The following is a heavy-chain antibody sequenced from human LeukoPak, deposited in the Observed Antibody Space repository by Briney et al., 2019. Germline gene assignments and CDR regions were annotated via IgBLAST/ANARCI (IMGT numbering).Heavy chain of an antibody. Sequence: SDTLSLTCTVSGDSFSNGGYYWSWIRLHPGKGLEWVGYIYDSGTTYYSTALQSRVSISVDTSDNKFSLKLKSLTPADTAVNYWARGGDRRSFDYWGQGTLVTVSS. J-gene: IGHJ4*02. CDR1: GDSFSNGGYY. CDR3: ARGGDRRSFDY. D-gene: IGHD1-14*01. CDR2: IYDSGTT. V-gene: IGHV4-31*03.